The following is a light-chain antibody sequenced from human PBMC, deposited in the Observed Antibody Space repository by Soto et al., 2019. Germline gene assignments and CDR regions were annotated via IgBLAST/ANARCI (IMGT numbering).Light chain of an antibody. CDR3: MLYIGSGIWV. CDR1: SGSVSTNHY. CDR2: NTN. Sequence: QAVLTQEPSFSVSPGGTVTLTCDLTSGSVSTNHYPSWYQQTPGQAPRTLIYNTNSRSSGVPDRFSGSILGNKAALTITGAQADDESDYYCMLYIGSGIWVFGGGTKLTVL. V-gene: IGLV8-61*01. J-gene: IGLJ3*02.